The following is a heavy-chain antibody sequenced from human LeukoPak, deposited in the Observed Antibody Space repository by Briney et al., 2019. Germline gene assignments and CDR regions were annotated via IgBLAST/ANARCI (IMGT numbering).Heavy chain of an antibody. V-gene: IGHV3-7*01. Sequence: GGSMRLSCAASGFTFSSYWMSWVRQAPGKGLEWVANIKQDGSEKYYVDSVKGRFTISRDNAKNSLYLQMNSLRAEDTAVYYCARIGVVVPAANYYYYYMDVWGKGTTVTVSS. CDR2: IKQDGSEK. J-gene: IGHJ6*03. D-gene: IGHD2-2*01. CDR3: ARIGVVVPAANYYYYYMDV. CDR1: GFTFSSYW.